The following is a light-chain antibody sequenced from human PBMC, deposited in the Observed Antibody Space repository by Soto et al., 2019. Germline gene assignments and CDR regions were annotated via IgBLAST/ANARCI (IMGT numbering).Light chain of an antibody. CDR2: GNS. Sequence: QSVLTQPPSVSGAPGQRVTISCTGGSSNIGAGYDVHWYQQLPGAAPKLLIFGNSNRRPGVPDRFSGSKSGTSASLAITGLLAEDEADYYCQSYDSSLSGLVFGGGTQLTVL. CDR3: QSYDSSLSGLV. V-gene: IGLV1-40*01. CDR1: SSNIGAGYD. J-gene: IGLJ3*02.